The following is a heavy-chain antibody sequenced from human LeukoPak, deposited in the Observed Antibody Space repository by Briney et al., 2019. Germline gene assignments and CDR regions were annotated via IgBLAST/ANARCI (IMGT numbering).Heavy chain of an antibody. CDR1: GGSLSGSS. D-gene: IGHD6-19*01. CDR2: INHSGST. CDR3: ARGEVWLEE. V-gene: IGHV4-34*01. Sequence: SETLSLTCAVYGGSLSGSSWTLIRQTPGKGLEWIGEINHSGSTHYNPSLKSRVTTSVDTSKNQFSLRLSSVTAADTAVYYCARGEVWLEEWGQGTLVTVSS. J-gene: IGHJ4*02.